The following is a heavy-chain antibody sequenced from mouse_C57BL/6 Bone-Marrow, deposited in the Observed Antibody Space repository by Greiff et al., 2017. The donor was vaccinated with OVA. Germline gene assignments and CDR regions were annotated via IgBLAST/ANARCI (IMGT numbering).Heavy chain of an antibody. Sequence: QVQLQQSGAELVRPGTSVKVSCKASGYAFTNYLIEWVKQRPGQGLEWIGVINPGSGGTNYNEKFKGKATLTADKSSSTAYMQLSSLTSEDSAVYFCARDSSGYGMDYWGQGTSVTVSS. CDR3: ARDSSGYGMDY. CDR2: INPGSGGT. CDR1: GYAFTNYL. D-gene: IGHD3-2*02. J-gene: IGHJ4*01. V-gene: IGHV1-54*01.